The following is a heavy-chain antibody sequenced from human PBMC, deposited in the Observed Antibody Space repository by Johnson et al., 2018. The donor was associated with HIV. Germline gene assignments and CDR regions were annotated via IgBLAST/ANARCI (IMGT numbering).Heavy chain of an antibody. Sequence: MQLVESGGGLVQPGGSLRLSCAASGFTFSSYWMSWVRQAPGKGLEWVANIKQDGSEKYYVDSVKGRFTISRDNAKNSLYLQMNSLRAADTAVYYCASDLSGVWGSYRRGAFDIWGQGTMVTVSS. CDR3: ASDLSGVWGSYRRGAFDI. CDR1: GFTFSSYW. J-gene: IGHJ3*02. CDR2: IKQDGSEK. V-gene: IGHV3-7*01. D-gene: IGHD3-16*02.